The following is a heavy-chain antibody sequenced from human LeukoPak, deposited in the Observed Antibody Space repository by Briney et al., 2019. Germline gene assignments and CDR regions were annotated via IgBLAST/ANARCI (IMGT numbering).Heavy chain of an antibody. CDR3: SRLHDDANFYC. J-gene: IGHJ4*02. V-gene: IGHV3-20*04. CDR1: GFTFAESG. D-gene: IGHD1-1*01. Sequence: GGALRLSCTASGFTFAESGMSSVRHAPGKGLEWVSAIKWNRASTAYPDSVKRRYAISRAHAKNQLYLQVNKLRAENPAVCSCSRLHDDANFYCWGQGTLGTVSS. CDR2: IKWNRAST.